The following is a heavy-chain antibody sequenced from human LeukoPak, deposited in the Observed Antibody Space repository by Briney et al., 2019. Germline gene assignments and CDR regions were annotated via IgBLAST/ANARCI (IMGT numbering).Heavy chain of an antibody. CDR2: IYTSGST. CDR3: ARGLTTVSFDP. Sequence: SETLSLTCTVSGGSISSGSYYWSWIRQPAGKGLEWIGRIYTSGSTNYNPSLKSRVTMSVDTSKNQFSLKLSSVTAADTAVYYCARGLTTVSFDPWGQGTLVTVSS. J-gene: IGHJ5*02. D-gene: IGHD4-11*01. V-gene: IGHV4-61*02. CDR1: GGSISSGSYY.